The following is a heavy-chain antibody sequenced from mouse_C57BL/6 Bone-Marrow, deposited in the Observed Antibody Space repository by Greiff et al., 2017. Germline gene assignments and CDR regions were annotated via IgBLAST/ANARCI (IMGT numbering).Heavy chain of an antibody. CDR3: AREGDGYYPAWFAY. J-gene: IGHJ3*01. CDR2: IWSGGST. Sequence: QVQLQQSGPGLVQPSQSLSITCTVSGFSLTSYGVHWVRQSPGKGLEWLGVIWSGGSTDYNAAFISRLSISKDNSKSQVFFKMNSLQADDTAIYYCAREGDGYYPAWFAYWGQGTLVTVSA. V-gene: IGHV2-2*01. CDR1: GFSLTSYG. D-gene: IGHD2-3*01.